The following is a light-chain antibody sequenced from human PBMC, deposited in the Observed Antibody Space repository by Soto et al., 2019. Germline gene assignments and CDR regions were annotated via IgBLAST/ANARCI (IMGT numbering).Light chain of an antibody. V-gene: IGLV2-23*02. CDR3: CSYAGSRTHVL. CDR1: SSDVGSYNL. J-gene: IGLJ2*01. CDR2: EVS. Sequence: QSALTQPASVSESPGQSITISCIGTSSDVGSYNLVSWYQQHPGKAPKVLIYEVSERPSGVSNRFSGSKSGNTASLTISGLQAEDEAEYYCCSYAGSRTHVLFGGGTQLTVL.